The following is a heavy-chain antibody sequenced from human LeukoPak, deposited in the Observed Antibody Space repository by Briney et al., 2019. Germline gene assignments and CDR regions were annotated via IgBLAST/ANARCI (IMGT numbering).Heavy chain of an antibody. CDR2: IGNTET. V-gene: IGHV3-23*01. CDR1: GFSFETNA. D-gene: IGHD5-18*01. J-gene: IGHJ4*02. Sequence: GGSLRLSCATSGFSFETNAMSWVRRAPGKGLEWVATIGNTETFYADSVTGRFTISRDNSKNTVSLQMNRLRVEDTAIYYCAKDWIQFNRVFDCFDSWGQGTLVTVSS. CDR3: AKDWIQFNRVFDCFDS.